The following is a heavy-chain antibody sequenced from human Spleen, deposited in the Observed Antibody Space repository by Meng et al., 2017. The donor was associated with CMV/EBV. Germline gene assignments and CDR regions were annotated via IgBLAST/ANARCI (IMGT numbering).Heavy chain of an antibody. D-gene: IGHD6-6*01. V-gene: IGHV4-4*01. Sequence: LTCSVSGRSVRRTTLWTWVRQPPGKGLEWIGSIYQSGLTNSTPSLKSRVTISLDKSKNQFSLKLSSVTAADTAVYSCARVNIAALDYWGQGTLVTVSS. CDR2: IYQSGLT. CDR3: ARVNIAALDY. J-gene: IGHJ4*02. CDR1: GRSVRRTTL.